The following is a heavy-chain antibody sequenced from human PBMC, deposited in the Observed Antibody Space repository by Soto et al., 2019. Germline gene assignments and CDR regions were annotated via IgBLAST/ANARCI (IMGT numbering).Heavy chain of an antibody. CDR3: AKNRVIFDP. CDR1: TFTFSAYA. J-gene: IGHJ5*02. V-gene: IGHV3-23*01. Sequence: GGSLRLSCAASTFTFSAYAMSWVRQPPGKGLEWVSGISDGGGSTYYADSVKGRFTISRDNSKNTLYLQLSSLRAEDTAVYYCAKNRVIFDPWGQGTLVTVSS. CDR2: ISDGGGST.